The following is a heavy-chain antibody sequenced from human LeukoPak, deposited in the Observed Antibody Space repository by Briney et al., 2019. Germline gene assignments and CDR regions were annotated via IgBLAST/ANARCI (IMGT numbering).Heavy chain of an antibody. V-gene: IGHV1-18*01. CDR1: GYTFTSYG. Sequence: ASVKVSCKASGYTFTSYGISWVRQAPGQGLEWMGWISAYNGNTNYAQKFQGRVTITADESTSTAYMELSSLRSEDTAVYYCARDWLEMAVNWGQGTLVTVSS. CDR2: ISAYNGNT. D-gene: IGHD5-24*01. J-gene: IGHJ4*02. CDR3: ARDWLEMAVN.